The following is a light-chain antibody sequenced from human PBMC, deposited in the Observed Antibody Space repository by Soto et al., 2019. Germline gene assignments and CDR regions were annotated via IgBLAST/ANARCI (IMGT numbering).Light chain of an antibody. CDR2: SAS. CDR1: QSVSSGH. V-gene: IGKV3-20*01. Sequence: IVLTQSPGTLTLSPGERATLSCRASQSVSSGHLAWYQQKPGQAPKLLIYSASSRATGIPDRFSGSGSETDFTLTISRLEPEDFAVYHCQQYGSSPPTWTFGQGTKVDIK. CDR3: QQYGSSPPTWT. J-gene: IGKJ1*01.